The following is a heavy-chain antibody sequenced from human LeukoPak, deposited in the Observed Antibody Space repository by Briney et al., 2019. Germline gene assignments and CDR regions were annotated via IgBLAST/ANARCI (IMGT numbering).Heavy chain of an antibody. V-gene: IGHV4-59*01. CDR3: ARSGSGSYYNILSPYYFDY. CDR1: GGSISSYY. D-gene: IGHD3-10*01. J-gene: IGHJ4*02. Sequence: PSETLSLTCTVSGGSISSYYWSWLRQPPGKGLEYIGYTHYSGATNYNPSLKSRVTISLDTSGNQFSLKLSSVTAADTAVYYCARSGSGSYYNILSPYYFDYWGQGTLVTVSS. CDR2: THYSGAT.